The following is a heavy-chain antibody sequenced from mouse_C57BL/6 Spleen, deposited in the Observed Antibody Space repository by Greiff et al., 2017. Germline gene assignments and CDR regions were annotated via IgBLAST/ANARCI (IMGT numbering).Heavy chain of an antibody. V-gene: IGHV2-2*01. Sequence: VQLQQSGPGLVQPSQSLSITCTVSGFSLTSYGVHWVRQSPGKGLEWLGVIWSGGSTDYNAAFISRLSISKDNSKSQVFFKMNSLQADDTAIYYCARGDSNYGYFDVWGTGTTVTVSS. CDR1: GFSLTSYG. J-gene: IGHJ1*03. CDR3: ARGDSNYGYFDV. CDR2: IWSGGST. D-gene: IGHD2-5*01.